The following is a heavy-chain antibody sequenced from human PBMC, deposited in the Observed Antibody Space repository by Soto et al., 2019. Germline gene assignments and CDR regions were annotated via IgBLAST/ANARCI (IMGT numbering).Heavy chain of an antibody. D-gene: IGHD2-2*01. Sequence: QVQLVQSGAEVRKPGASVKVSCKASGYTFTNYDINWVRQAPGEGLEWMGWMNPNSGNRGFGQKFQGRVTMTSHTSISTAYMELTSLTSDDTAVYFCARGGYVASFPSYPYSMAVWGEGTTVTVSS. CDR3: ARGGYVASFPSYPYSMAV. V-gene: IGHV1-8*01. CDR1: GYTFTNYD. J-gene: IGHJ6*03. CDR2: MNPNSGNR.